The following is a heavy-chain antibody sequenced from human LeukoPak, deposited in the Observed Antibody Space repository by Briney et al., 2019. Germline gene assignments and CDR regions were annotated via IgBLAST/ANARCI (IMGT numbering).Heavy chain of an antibody. CDR1: GGSISSYY. J-gene: IGHJ4*02. D-gene: IGHD2-21*01. V-gene: IGHV4-59*01. CDR2: IYYSGST. CDR3: ARLIIPYYFDY. Sequence: PSETLSLTCTVSGGSISSYYWSWIRQPPGKGLEWIGYIYYSGSTNYNPSLKSRVTISVKTSKNQFSLKLSSVTAADTAVYYCARLIIPYYFDYWGQGTLVTVSS.